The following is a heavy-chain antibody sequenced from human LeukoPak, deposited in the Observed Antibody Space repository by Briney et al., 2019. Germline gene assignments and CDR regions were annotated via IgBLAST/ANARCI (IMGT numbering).Heavy chain of an antibody. D-gene: IGHD2-2*01. V-gene: IGHV1-2*02. CDR1: GYTFTGYY. Sequence: ASVKVSCKASGYTFTGYYMHWVRQAPGQGLEWMGWINPNSGGTNYAQKFQGRVTMTRDTSISTAYMELSRLRSDDTAVYYCARDRLVGGYCSSTSSDELWFDPWGQGTLVTVSS. CDR2: INPNSGGT. CDR3: ARDRLVGGYCSSTSSDELWFDP. J-gene: IGHJ5*02.